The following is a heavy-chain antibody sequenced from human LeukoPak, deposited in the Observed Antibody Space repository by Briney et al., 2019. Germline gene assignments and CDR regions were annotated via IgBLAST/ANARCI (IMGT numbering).Heavy chain of an antibody. J-gene: IGHJ4*02. CDR2: INPNGGST. Sequence: ASVKVSCTASGYTFTGYYIHWVRQAPGQGLEWLGIINPNGGSTSYAQKFQGRVTMTRDTSTSTVYMELSSPRSEDTAVYYCARATLSDYYFEYWGQGTLVTVSS. CDR3: ARATLSDYYFEY. CDR1: GYTFTGYY. V-gene: IGHV1-46*01.